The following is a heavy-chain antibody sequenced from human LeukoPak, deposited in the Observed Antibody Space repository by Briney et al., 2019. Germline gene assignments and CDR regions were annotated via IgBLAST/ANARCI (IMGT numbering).Heavy chain of an antibody. CDR3: AREKTYYYGSGDETWFDP. J-gene: IGHJ5*02. CDR2: ISSSSSTI. D-gene: IGHD3-10*01. CDR1: GSTFSSYS. Sequence: GGSLRLSCAASGSTFSSYSMNWVRQAPGKGLEWVSYISSSSSTIYYADSVKGRFTISRDNAKNSLYLQMNSLRAEDTAVYYCAREKTYYYGSGDETWFDPWGQGTLVTVSS. V-gene: IGHV3-48*04.